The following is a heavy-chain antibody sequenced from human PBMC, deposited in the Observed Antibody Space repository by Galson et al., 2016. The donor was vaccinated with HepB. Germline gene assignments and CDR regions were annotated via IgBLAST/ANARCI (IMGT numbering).Heavy chain of an antibody. Sequence: SVKVSCKASGYTFTTYFMHWVRQAPGQGLECMGIINLSDANTRYAQKFQGRVTMTRDTSTNTVYMELSSLRSEDTAVYYCATNSYSSGWYDAFDIWGQGTMVTVSS. J-gene: IGHJ3*02. CDR3: ATNSYSSGWYDAFDI. CDR2: INLSDANT. CDR1: GYTFTTYF. D-gene: IGHD6-19*01. V-gene: IGHV1-46*01.